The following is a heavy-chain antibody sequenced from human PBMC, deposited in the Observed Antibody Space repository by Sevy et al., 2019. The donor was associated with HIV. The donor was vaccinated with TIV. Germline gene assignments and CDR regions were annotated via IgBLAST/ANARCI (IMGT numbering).Heavy chain of an antibody. Sequence: GGSLRLSCAASGFTFSDYYINWIRQAPGKGLEWVSYISSDGGNKYYANSVKGRFTISRDNAKNSVFLQMNSLRAEDTAVYYCAREDIGGRQFDHWGQGTLVTVSS. D-gene: IGHD6-6*01. CDR1: GFTFSDYY. CDR2: ISSDGGNK. CDR3: AREDIGGRQFDH. J-gene: IGHJ4*02. V-gene: IGHV3-11*01.